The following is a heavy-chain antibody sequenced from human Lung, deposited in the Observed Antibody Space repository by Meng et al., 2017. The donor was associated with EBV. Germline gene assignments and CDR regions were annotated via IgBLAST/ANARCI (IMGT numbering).Heavy chain of an antibody. J-gene: IGHJ4*02. D-gene: IGHD1-26*01. CDR3: AREVGTTFLLDS. V-gene: IGHV3-23*01. Sequence: VQLLESGGNLVQPGGSLRLSCAASGFTFSRYPMSWVRQTPDKGLEWVSSITAGDDTTYYADSVKGRFTISRDNSKDTLHLQMNGLTAEDTAVYYCAREVGTTFLLDSWGQGTLVTVSS. CDR1: GFTFSRYP. CDR2: ITAGDDTT.